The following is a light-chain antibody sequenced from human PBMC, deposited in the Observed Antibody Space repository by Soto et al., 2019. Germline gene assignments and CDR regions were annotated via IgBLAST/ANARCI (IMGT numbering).Light chain of an antibody. Sequence: QTVVTQEPSLTVSPGGTVTVTCASSAGAVTRNSFASWFQQKSGQAPRALISNTDDKLSWTPARFSGSVLGGKASLTLSGWQPEEGANYYCLPYRGGTWGFGGGNKRAVL. CDR3: LPYRGGTWG. CDR2: NTD. V-gene: IGLV7-43*01. CDR1: AGAVTRNSF. J-gene: IGLJ2*01.